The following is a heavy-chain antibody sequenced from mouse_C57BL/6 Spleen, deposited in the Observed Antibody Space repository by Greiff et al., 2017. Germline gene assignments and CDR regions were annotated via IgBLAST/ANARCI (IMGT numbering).Heavy chain of an antibody. Sequence: QVQLQQPGAELVMPGASVKLSCKASGYTFTSYWMHWVKQRPGQGLEWIGEIDPSDSYTNYNQKFKGKSTLTVDKSSSTAYMQLSSLTSEDSAVHYCARRGGTPYFDYWGQGTTLTVSS. CDR1: GYTFTSYW. CDR3: ARRGGTPYFDY. V-gene: IGHV1-69*01. CDR2: IDPSDSYT. D-gene: IGHD4-1*01. J-gene: IGHJ2*01.